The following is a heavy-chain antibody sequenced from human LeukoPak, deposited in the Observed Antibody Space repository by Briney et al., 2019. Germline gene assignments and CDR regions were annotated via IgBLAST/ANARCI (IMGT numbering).Heavy chain of an antibody. Sequence: GGSLRLSCAASGFTFDDYAMHWVRQAPGKGLEWVSGISWNSGSIGYADSVKGRFTISRDNAKNSLYLQMNSLRAEDTALYYCAKEVVAGFDYWGQGTLVTVSS. CDR1: GFTFDDYA. J-gene: IGHJ4*02. D-gene: IGHD2-15*01. CDR3: AKEVVAGFDY. V-gene: IGHV3-9*01. CDR2: ISWNSGSI.